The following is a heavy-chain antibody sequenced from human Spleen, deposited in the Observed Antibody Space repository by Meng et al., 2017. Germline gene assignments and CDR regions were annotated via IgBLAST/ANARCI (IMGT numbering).Heavy chain of an antibody. D-gene: IGHD3-16*01. J-gene: IGHJ4*02. V-gene: IGHV3-33*06. CDR3: AKGGLGELSFEGDY. CDR2: IWYDGSKQ. Sequence: GGSLRLSCAASGLIFRNYGMFWVRQAPGKGLEWVAVIWYDGSKQYYGDSVKGRFTISRDNSKNTLYLQMNSLRAEDTAVYYCAKGGLGELSFEGDYWGQGTLVTVSS. CDR1: GLIFRNYG.